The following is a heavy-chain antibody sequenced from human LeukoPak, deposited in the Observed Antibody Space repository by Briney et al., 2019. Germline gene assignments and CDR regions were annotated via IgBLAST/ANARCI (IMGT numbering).Heavy chain of an antibody. CDR3: ARDRSRRTYYDILTGHMPLGYFDY. J-gene: IGHJ4*02. V-gene: IGHV1-2*06. D-gene: IGHD3-9*01. Sequence: ASVKVSCMASGYTFTGYYMHWVRQAPGQGLEWMGRINPNSGGTNYAQKFQGRVTMTRDTSISTAYMELSRLRSDDTAVYYCARDRSRRTYYDILTGHMPLGYFDYWGQGTLVTVSS. CDR1: GYTFTGYY. CDR2: INPNSGGT.